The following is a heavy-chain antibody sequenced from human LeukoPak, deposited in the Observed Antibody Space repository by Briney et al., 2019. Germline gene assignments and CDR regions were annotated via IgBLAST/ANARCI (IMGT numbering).Heavy chain of an antibody. CDR1: GFTFSSYG. Sequence: PGGSLRLSCAASGFTFSSYGMHWVRQAPGKGLEWVAFIRYDGSNKYYADSVKGRFTISRDNSKNTLYLRMNSLRAEDTAVYYCAKDPVAAAGTFDYWGQGTLVTVSS. CDR2: IRYDGSNK. J-gene: IGHJ4*02. V-gene: IGHV3-30*02. D-gene: IGHD6-13*01. CDR3: AKDPVAAAGTFDY.